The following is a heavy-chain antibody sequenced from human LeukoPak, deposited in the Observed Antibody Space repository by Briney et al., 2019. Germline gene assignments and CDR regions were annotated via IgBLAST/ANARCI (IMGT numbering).Heavy chain of an antibody. CDR3: ARHNYYDIPPYYYYYMDV. V-gene: IGHV1-8*01. Sequence: ASVKVSCKASGYTFTSYGINWVRQATGQGLEWMGWMNPNSGNTGYAQKFQGRVTMTRNTSISTAYMELSSLRSQDTAVYYCARHNYYDIPPYYYYYMDVWGKGTTVTVSS. CDR1: GYTFTSYG. CDR2: MNPNSGNT. D-gene: IGHD3-22*01. J-gene: IGHJ6*03.